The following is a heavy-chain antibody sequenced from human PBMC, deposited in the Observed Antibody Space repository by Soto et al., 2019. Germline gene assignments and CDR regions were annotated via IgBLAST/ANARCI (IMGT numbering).Heavy chain of an antibody. CDR3: AKDNEGDYFFSDF. J-gene: IGHJ4*01. Sequence: CGAFEFTSCGFAMRRVSKKKGKGLEWVSAISGSGGSTYYADSVKGRFTISRDNSKNTLYLQMNSLRAEDTAVYYCAKDNEGDYFFSDFLVHGTLVTVSS. CDR2: ISGSGGST. V-gene: IGHV3-23*01. D-gene: IGHD4-17*01. CDR1: EFTSCGFA.